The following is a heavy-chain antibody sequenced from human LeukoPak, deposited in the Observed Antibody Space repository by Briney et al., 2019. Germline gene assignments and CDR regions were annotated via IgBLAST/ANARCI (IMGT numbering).Heavy chain of an antibody. CDR2: ISGSGGST. CDR1: GFTFTTYA. J-gene: IGHJ4*02. Sequence: PGGSLRLSCAASGFTFTTYALTWVRQAPGKGLEGVSSISGSGGSTYYADSVKGRFTISRDNSKNTLYLQMNSLRAEDTAVYYCAKGSSPYNGYDPWGDYWGQGTLVTVSS. V-gene: IGHV3-23*01. D-gene: IGHD5-12*01. CDR3: AKGSSPYNGYDPWGDY.